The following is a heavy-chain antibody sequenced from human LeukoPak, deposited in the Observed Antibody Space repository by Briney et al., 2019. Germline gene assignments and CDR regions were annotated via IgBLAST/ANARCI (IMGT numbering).Heavy chain of an antibody. Sequence: ASVKVSCKASGYTFTSYGISWVRQAPGQGLEWMGWISAYNGNTNYAQKLQGRVTMTTDTSTSTAYMELRSLRSDDTAAYYCASSGYFDWLLSLDYWGQGTLVTVSS. J-gene: IGHJ4*02. CDR3: ASSGYFDWLLSLDY. CDR2: ISAYNGNT. V-gene: IGHV1-18*04. D-gene: IGHD3-9*01. CDR1: GYTFTSYG.